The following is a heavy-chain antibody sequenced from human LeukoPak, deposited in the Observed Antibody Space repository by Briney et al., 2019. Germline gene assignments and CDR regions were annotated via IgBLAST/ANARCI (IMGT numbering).Heavy chain of an antibody. V-gene: IGHV1-18*01. CDR2: ISAYNGNT. Sequence: ASVKVSCKASGYTFTSYGISWVRQAPGQGLEWMGWISAYNGNTNYAQKLQGRVTMTTDTSTSTAYMELRSLRSDDTAVYYCAREHRPTWAGAFDIWGQGTMVTVSS. J-gene: IGHJ3*02. CDR3: AREHRPTWAGAFDI. CDR1: GYTFTSYG. D-gene: IGHD6-19*01.